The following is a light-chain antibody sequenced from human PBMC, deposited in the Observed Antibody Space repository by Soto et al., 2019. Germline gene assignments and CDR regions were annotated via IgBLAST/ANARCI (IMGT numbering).Light chain of an antibody. CDR2: GAS. J-gene: IGKJ1*01. V-gene: IGKV3-20*01. CDR3: QQYGSQGT. Sequence: EIVLTQSPGTLYLSPGERATLSCRASQSVSSSYLAWYQQKPGQAPRLLIYGASSRATGIPDRFSGSGSGTDFTLTISRLEPEDFAVYYCQQYGSQGTFGQGTKVEIK. CDR1: QSVSSSY.